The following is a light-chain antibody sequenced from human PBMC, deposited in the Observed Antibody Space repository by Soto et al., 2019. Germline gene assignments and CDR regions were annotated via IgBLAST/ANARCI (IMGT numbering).Light chain of an antibody. J-gene: IGKJ4*01. CDR1: QSVSRNY. Sequence: VLTQSPGTLSLSPGERATLSCRASQSVSRNYLAWYQQKPGQAPRLLIFGASSRATGIPDRFSGSGSGTDFTLTISRLEPEDFAVYYCQQYATSPLNCGGGTKGDIK. CDR2: GAS. CDR3: QQYATSPLN. V-gene: IGKV3-20*01.